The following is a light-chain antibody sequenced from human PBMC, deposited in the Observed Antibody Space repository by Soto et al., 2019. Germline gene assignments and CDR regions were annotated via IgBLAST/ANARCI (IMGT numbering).Light chain of an antibody. J-gene: IGLJ2*01. CDR3: QVWDSVSDPPV. V-gene: IGLV3-21*02. Sequence: SYELTQPPSVSVAPGQTATITCGGNNIGGTSVHWYQQQPGQAPVLVVYDYSDRPSGIPERFSGSKSGNTATLTISRVEAGDEADYSCQVWDSVSDPPVFGGGTKLTVL. CDR2: DYS. CDR1: NIGGTS.